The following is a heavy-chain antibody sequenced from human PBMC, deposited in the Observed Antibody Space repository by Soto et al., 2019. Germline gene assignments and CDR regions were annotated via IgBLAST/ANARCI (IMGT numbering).Heavy chain of an antibody. CDR1: GGSISSGNYY. J-gene: IGHJ3*02. CDR3: AREGDYGGNFRFYAFDI. CDR2: IYYSGST. Sequence: QVQLQESGPGLVKPSQTLSLTCTVSGGSISSGNYYWSWIRQPPGKGLEWIGYIYYSGSTYYNSSLESRVTISVDTSKNQFSLKLSAVTAADTAVDYCAREGDYGGNFRFYAFDIWGQGTMVTVSS. D-gene: IGHD4-17*01. V-gene: IGHV4-30-4*01.